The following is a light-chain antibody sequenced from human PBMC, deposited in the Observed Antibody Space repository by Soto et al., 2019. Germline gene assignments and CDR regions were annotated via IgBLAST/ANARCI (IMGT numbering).Light chain of an antibody. J-gene: IGKJ2*01. CDR1: QSINSE. CDR3: QQGHNWPLT. CDR2: GAS. Sequence: EIVMTQSPATLSLSPGERAALSCRASQSINSELAWYQQKXXQPPRLLIYGASTRATGVPARXXXXXXXXXXXXTISGLQSEDFAVYYCQQGHNWPLTFGQGTRLEI. V-gene: IGKV3-15*01.